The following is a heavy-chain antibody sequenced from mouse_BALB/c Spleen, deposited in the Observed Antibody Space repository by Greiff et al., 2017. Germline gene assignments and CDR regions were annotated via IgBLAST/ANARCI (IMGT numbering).Heavy chain of an antibody. CDR2: ISSGSSTI. CDR3: ARLYYDYVYFDY. Sequence: EVKLVESGGGLVQPGGSRKLSCAASGFTFSSFGMHWVRQAPEKGLEWVAYISSGSSTIYYADTVKGRFTISRDNPKNTLFLQMTSLRSEDTAMYYCARLYYDYVYFDYWGQGTTLTVSS. V-gene: IGHV5-17*02. J-gene: IGHJ2*01. D-gene: IGHD2-4*01. CDR1: GFTFSSFG.